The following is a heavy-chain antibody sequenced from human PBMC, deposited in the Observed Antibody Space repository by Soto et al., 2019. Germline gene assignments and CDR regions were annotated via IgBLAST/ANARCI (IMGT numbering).Heavy chain of an antibody. J-gene: IGHJ6*02. V-gene: IGHV4-59*01. CDR1: GGSISSYY. CDR2: IYYSGST. D-gene: IGHD5-18*01. CDR3: ARDRRDTAMVKEPIYYYYGMDV. Sequence: PSETLSLTCTASGGSISSYYWSWIRQPPGKGLEWIGYIYYSGSTNYNPSLKSRVTISVDTSKNQFSLKLSSVTAADTAVYYCARDRRDTAMVKEPIYYYYGMDVWGQGTTVTVSS.